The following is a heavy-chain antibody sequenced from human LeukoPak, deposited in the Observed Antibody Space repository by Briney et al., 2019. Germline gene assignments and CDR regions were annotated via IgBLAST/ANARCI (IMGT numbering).Heavy chain of an antibody. CDR3: AIKRIAAAGRGWFDP. V-gene: IGHV4-34*01. CDR1: GGSFSGYY. CDR2: INHSGST. D-gene: IGHD6-13*01. Sequence: SETLSLTCAVYGGSFSGYYWSWIRQPPGKGLEWIGEINHSGSTNYNPSLKGRVTISVDTSKNQFSLKLSSVTAADTAVYYCAIKRIAAAGRGWFDPWGQGTLVTVSS. J-gene: IGHJ5*02.